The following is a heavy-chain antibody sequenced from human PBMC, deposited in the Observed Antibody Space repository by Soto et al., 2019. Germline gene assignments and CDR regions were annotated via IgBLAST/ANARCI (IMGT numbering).Heavy chain of an antibody. CDR1: GYTFTSYA. Sequence: ASVKVSCKASGYTFTSYAMHWVRQAPGQRLEWMGWINAGNGNTKYSQKFQGRVTITRDTSASTAYMELSSLRSEDTAVYYCARPPDYGGNLHFDYWGQGALVTVS. D-gene: IGHD4-17*01. V-gene: IGHV1-3*01. CDR2: INAGNGNT. CDR3: ARPPDYGGNLHFDY. J-gene: IGHJ4*02.